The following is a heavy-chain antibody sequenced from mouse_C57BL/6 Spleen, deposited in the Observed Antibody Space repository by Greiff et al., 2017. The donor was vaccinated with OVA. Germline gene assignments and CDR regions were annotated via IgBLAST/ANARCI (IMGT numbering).Heavy chain of an antibody. V-gene: IGHV5-17*01. Sequence: EVKLVESGGGLVKPGGSLKLSCAASGFTFSDYGMHWVRQAPEKGLEWVAYISSGSSTIYYADTVKGRFTISRDNAKNTLFLQMTSLRSEDTAMYYCARPLGREGFDYWGQGTTLTVSS. D-gene: IGHD4-1*01. J-gene: IGHJ2*01. CDR2: ISSGSSTI. CDR3: ARPLGREGFDY. CDR1: GFTFSDYG.